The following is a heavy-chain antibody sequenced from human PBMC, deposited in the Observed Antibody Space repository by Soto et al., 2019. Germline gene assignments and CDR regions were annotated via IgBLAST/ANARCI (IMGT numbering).Heavy chain of an antibody. Sequence: VQLVESGGGLVQPGGSLRLSCAASGFTFSDYYMHWMRQAPGKGLEWVSYISGPGSVISYADSVKGRFTISRDNAKDSLFLQVNSLRAEDTALYYCARGKYPGAVDVWGQGTMVTVSS. CDR2: ISGPGSVI. J-gene: IGHJ3*01. CDR3: ARGKYPGAVDV. CDR1: GFTFSDYY. V-gene: IGHV3-11*01.